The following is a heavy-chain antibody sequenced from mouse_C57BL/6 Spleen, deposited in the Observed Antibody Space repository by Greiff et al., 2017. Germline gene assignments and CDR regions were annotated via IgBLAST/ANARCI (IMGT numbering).Heavy chain of an antibody. V-gene: IGHV1-80*01. J-gene: IGHJ1*03. Sequence: QVQLQQSGAELVKPGASVKISCKASGYAFSSYWMNWVKQRPGKGLEWIGQIYPGDGDTNYNGKFKGKATLTADKASSTAYMQLMSLTAEDSAVYVLARSLRDGYYGYCDIEVWGTGTTVTVAS. D-gene: IGHD2-3*01. CDR1: GYAFSSYW. CDR3: ARSLRDGYYGYCDIEV. CDR2: IYPGDGDT.